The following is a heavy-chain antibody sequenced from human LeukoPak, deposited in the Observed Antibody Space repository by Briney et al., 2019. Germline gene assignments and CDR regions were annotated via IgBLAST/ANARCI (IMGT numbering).Heavy chain of an antibody. Sequence: GGSLRLSCAASGFTFSSYGMHWVRQAPGKGREWVAVISYDGSNKYYADSVKGRFTISRDNSKNTLYLQMNSLRAEDTAVYYCALPPNLSGSHAFDPWGQGTLVTVSS. V-gene: IGHV3-30*03. D-gene: IGHD1-26*01. CDR2: ISYDGSNK. CDR3: ALPPNLSGSHAFDP. CDR1: GFTFSSYG. J-gene: IGHJ5*02.